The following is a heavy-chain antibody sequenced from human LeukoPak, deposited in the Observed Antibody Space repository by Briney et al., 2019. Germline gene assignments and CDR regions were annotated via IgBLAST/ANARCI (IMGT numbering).Heavy chain of an antibody. CDR3: ARDKTEFDY. V-gene: IGHV3-30*01. Sequence: GGSLRLSCAASGFTFSSYAMHWVRQAPGKGLEWVAVISYDGSSKYYADSVKGRFTISRDNSKNTLYLQMNSLRAEDTAVYYCARDKTEFDYWGQGTLVTVSS. J-gene: IGHJ4*02. CDR2: ISYDGSSK. CDR1: GFTFSSYA.